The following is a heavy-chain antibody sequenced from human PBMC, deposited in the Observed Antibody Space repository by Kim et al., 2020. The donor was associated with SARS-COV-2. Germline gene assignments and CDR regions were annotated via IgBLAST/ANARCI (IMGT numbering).Heavy chain of an antibody. J-gene: IGHJ4*02. CDR1: GGSISSSSYY. D-gene: IGHD5-12*01. Sequence: SETLSLTCTVSGGSISSSSYYWGWIRQPPGKGLEWIGSIYYSGSTYYNPSLKSRVTISVDTSKNQFSLKLSSVTAADTAVYYCARMDIVATTTDYWGQGTLVTVSS. CDR3: ARMDIVATTTDY. V-gene: IGHV4-39*01. CDR2: IYYSGST.